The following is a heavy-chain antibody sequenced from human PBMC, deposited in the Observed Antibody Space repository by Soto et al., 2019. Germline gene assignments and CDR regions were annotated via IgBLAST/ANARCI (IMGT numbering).Heavy chain of an antibody. CDR2: IYYSGST. J-gene: IGHJ5*02. Sequence: PSETLSLTCTVSGGSISSYYWSWIRQPPGKGLEWIGYIYYSGSTNYNPSLKSRVTISVDTSKNQFSLKLSSVTAADTAVYYCARGLERGITMVRGVIFDPWGQRTLVTVSS. V-gene: IGHV4-59*01. CDR3: ARGLERGITMVRGVIFDP. CDR1: GGSISSYY. D-gene: IGHD3-10*01.